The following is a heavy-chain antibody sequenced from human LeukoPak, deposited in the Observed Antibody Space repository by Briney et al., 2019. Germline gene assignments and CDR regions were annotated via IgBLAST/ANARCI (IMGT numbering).Heavy chain of an antibody. D-gene: IGHD6-13*01. J-gene: IGHJ4*02. CDR3: ARGYSTNWCIY. CDR1: GYTFTSYD. V-gene: IGHV1-8*01. CDR2: MNPSSGYT. Sequence: ASVKVSCKASGYTFTSYDINWVRQATGQGLEWMGWMNPSSGYTGSAQKFQGRVTMTRNTSITTAYMELSSLRSEDTAVYYCARGYSTNWCIYWGQGTLVTVSS.